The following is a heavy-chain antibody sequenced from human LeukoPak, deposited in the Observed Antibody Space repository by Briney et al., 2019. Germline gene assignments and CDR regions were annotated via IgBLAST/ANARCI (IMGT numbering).Heavy chain of an antibody. J-gene: IGHJ5*02. CDR3: AGTRRYCSGGSCYNWFDP. CDR2: IYASGNT. V-gene: IGHV4-61*02. Sequence: PSQTLSLTCTVSGGSISSDTYHWSWIRQPAGKGLEWIGRIYASGNTNYSPSLKGRVTISVDTSKNQFSLKLNSVTAADTAVYYCAGTRRYCSGGSCYNWFDPWGQGTLVTVSS. D-gene: IGHD2-15*01. CDR1: GGSISSDTYH.